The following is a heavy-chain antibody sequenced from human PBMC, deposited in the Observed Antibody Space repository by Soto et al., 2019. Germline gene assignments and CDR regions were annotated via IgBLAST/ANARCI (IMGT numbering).Heavy chain of an antibody. V-gene: IGHV3-21*01. CDR2: ISSSSSYI. CDR1: GFTFSSYS. J-gene: IGHJ5*02. D-gene: IGHD3-3*01. CDR3: ARVGYPRRFWEWSTESPTNWLDP. Sequence: PGGSLRLSCAASGFTFSSYSMNWVRQAPGKGLEWVSSISSSSSYIYYADSVKGRFTISRDNAKNSLYLQMNSLRAEDTAVYYCARVGYPRRFWEWSTESPTNWLDPWGQGTLVTVSS.